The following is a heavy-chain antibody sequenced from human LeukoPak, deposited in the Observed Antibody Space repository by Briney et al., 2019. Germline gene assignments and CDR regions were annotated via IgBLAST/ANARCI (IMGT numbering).Heavy chain of an antibody. D-gene: IGHD3-3*01. J-gene: IGHJ4*02. CDR3: AKHLNYDFWSGYYTDFDY. CDR1: GFTFSSYA. Sequence: TGGSLRLSCAASGFTFSSYAMSWVRQAPGKGLEWVSAISGSGGSTYYADSVKGRFTISRDNSKNTLYLQMNSLRAEDTAVYYCAKHLNYDFWSGYYTDFDYWGQGTLVTVSS. V-gene: IGHV3-23*01. CDR2: ISGSGGST.